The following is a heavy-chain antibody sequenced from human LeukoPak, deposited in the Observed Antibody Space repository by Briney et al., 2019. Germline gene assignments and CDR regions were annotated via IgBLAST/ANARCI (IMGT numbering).Heavy chain of an antibody. Sequence: SETLSLTCTVSGGSISSYYWSWIRQPPGKGLEWIGYIYYSGSTNYNPSLKSRVTISVDKSKNQFSLKLSSVTAADTAVYYCARDLGGIAVAGKGIDYWGQGTLVTVSS. V-gene: IGHV4-59*12. J-gene: IGHJ4*02. CDR2: IYYSGST. CDR1: GGSISSYY. D-gene: IGHD6-19*01. CDR3: ARDLGGIAVAGKGIDY.